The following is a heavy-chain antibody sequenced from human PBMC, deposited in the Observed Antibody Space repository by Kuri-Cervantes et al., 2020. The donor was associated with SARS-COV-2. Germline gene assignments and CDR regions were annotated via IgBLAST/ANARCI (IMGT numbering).Heavy chain of an antibody. CDR1: TFSSYW. Sequence: TFSSYWMSWVRQAPGKGLEGIGSIYYSGSTYYNPSLKSRVTISVDRSKNQFSLKLSSVTAADTAVYYCARSPGIAAAGTNWFDPWGQGTLVTVSS. D-gene: IGHD6-13*01. V-gene: IGHV4-39*07. J-gene: IGHJ5*02. CDR2: IYYSGST. CDR3: ARSPGIAAAGTNWFDP.